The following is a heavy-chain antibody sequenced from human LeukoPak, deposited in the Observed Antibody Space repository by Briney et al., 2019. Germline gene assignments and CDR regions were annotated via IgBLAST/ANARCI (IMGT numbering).Heavy chain of an antibody. CDR2: IYYSGST. J-gene: IGHJ5*02. D-gene: IGHD3-16*01. CDR3: AGAYQVWFDP. CDR1: GGSISSYY. V-gene: IGHV4-59*12. Sequence: SETLSLTCTVSGGSISSYYWSWIRQPPGKGLEWIGYIYYSGSTNYNPSLKSRVTISVDTSKNQFSLKLSSVTAADTAVYYCAGAYQVWFDPWGQGTLVTVSS.